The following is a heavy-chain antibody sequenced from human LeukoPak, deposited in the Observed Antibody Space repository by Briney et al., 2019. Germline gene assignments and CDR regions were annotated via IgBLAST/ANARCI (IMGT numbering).Heavy chain of an antibody. CDR3: AKVELSASGGELDP. CDR1: GFTLSTYG. Sequence: GGSLRLSCAASGFTLSTYGMHWVRKATGKGLGWVAAIWSDGSNKYYADSVKGRFTISRDNFKNTLYLEMKSLRADDTAVYYCAKVELSASGGELDPWGQGTLVIVSS. CDR2: IWSDGSNK. J-gene: IGHJ5*02. D-gene: IGHD3-16*02. V-gene: IGHV3-33*06.